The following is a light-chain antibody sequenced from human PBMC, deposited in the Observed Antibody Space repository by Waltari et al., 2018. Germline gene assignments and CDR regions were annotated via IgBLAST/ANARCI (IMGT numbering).Light chain of an antibody. CDR2: QDT. Sequence: SYELMQAPSVSVSPGQTATITCSANRLEEKYVCWYQQKPGQSPVLIIYQDTKRPSGIPERFSASHAGNTAILTISVTQSVDEADYYFQAWDSNIVVFGGGTKLTVL. CDR3: QAWDSNIVV. CDR1: RLEEKY. J-gene: IGLJ2*01. V-gene: IGLV3-1*01.